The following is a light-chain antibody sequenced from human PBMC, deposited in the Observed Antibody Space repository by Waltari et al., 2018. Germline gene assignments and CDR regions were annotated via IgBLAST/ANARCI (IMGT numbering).Light chain of an antibody. Sequence: QSVLTQPPSASGTPGQRVTISCSGSRSNIGNNSVNWYQQLPRTAPKLLMYNTNQRPSGVPDRFSGSRSGTSASLAISGLQSEDEGDYYCSSWDDSLSGPAFGGGTKVTVL. CDR2: NTN. V-gene: IGLV1-44*01. J-gene: IGLJ3*02. CDR1: RSNIGNNS. CDR3: SSWDDSLSGPA.